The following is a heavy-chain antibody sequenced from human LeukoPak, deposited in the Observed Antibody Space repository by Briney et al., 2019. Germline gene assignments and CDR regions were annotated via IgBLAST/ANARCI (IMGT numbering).Heavy chain of an antibody. D-gene: IGHD5-24*01. Sequence: GGSLRLSCAASGFTFSSYSMNWVRQAPGKGLEWVSSISSSSSYIYYADSVKGRFIISRDNAKNSLYLQMNSLRAEDTAVYYCARDSGGHNYALDGFDIWGQGTMVTVSS. J-gene: IGHJ3*02. CDR2: ISSSSSYI. CDR1: GFTFSSYS. V-gene: IGHV3-21*01. CDR3: ARDSGGHNYALDGFDI.